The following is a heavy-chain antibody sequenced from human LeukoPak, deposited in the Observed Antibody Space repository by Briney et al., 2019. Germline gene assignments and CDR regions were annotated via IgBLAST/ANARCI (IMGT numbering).Heavy chain of an antibody. CDR3: ARVKEASAFDI. J-gene: IGHJ3*02. Sequence: GGSLRLSCAASGFTFRRYGMSWVRQAPGKGLEWVSSISSSSSHIYYADSVKGRFTISRDNAKNSLYLQMNSLRAEDTAVYYCARVKEASAFDIWGQGTMITVSS. CDR1: GFTFRRYG. V-gene: IGHV3-21*01. CDR2: ISSSSSHI. D-gene: IGHD5-12*01.